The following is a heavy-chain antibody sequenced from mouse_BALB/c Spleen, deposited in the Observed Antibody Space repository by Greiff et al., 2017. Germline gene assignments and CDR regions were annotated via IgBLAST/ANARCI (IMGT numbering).Heavy chain of an antibody. CDR2: ISYSGST. CDR3: ARDGSSPWYAMDY. J-gene: IGHJ4*01. Sequence: EVQLVESGPGLVKPSQSLSLTCTVTGYSITSDYAWNWIRQFPGNKLEWMGYISYSGSTSYNPSLKSRISITRDTSKNQFFLQLNSVTTEDTATYYCARDGSSPWYAMDYWGQGTSVTVSS. CDR1: GYSITSDYA. V-gene: IGHV3-2*02. D-gene: IGHD1-1*01.